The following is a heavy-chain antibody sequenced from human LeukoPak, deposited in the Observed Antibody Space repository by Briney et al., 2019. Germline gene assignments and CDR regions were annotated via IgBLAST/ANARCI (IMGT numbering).Heavy chain of an antibody. Sequence: SETLSLTCAVYGGSFSGYYWSWIRQPPGKGLEWIGEINHSGSTNYNPSLKSRVTISVDTSKNQSSLKLSSVTAADTAVYYCARVGVGTLDYWGQGTLVTVSS. J-gene: IGHJ4*02. V-gene: IGHV4-34*01. CDR3: ARVGVGTLDY. CDR2: INHSGST. D-gene: IGHD3-3*01. CDR1: GGSFSGYY.